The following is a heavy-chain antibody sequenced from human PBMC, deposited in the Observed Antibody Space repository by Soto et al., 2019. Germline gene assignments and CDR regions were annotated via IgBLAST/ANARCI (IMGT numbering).Heavy chain of an antibody. CDR1: GFTFSSYG. Sequence: GGSLRLSCAASGFTFSSYGMHWVRQAPGKGLEWVAVISYDGSNKYYADSVKGRFTISRDNSKNTLYLQMNSLRAEDTAVYYCAKDTKDVWGQGTTVTVSS. D-gene: IGHD2-2*01. CDR2: ISYDGSNK. V-gene: IGHV3-30*18. J-gene: IGHJ6*02. CDR3: AKDTKDV.